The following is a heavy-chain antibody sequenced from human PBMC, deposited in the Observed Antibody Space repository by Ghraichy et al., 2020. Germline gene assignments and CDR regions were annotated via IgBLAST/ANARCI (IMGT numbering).Heavy chain of an antibody. CDR2: IRGGGGVT. J-gene: IGHJ3*02. V-gene: IGHV3-23*01. D-gene: IGHD4-11*01. Sequence: GGSLRLSCTASGFTFSNYAMNWVRQAPGKGLEWVSVIRGGGGVTYYADSVKGRFTVSRDNSKNTLYLKMNSRRAEDTATNYCAKWRLNYGDEAFDIWGQETMVTVSS. CDR3: AKWRLNYGDEAFDI. CDR1: GFTFSNYA.